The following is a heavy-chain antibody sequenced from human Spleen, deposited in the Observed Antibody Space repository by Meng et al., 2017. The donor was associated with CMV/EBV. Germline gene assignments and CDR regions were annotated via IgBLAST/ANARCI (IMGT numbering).Heavy chain of an antibody. CDR3: ARGPLYYYGSGSYYRPAYNWFDP. J-gene: IGHJ5*02. CDR1: YY. Sequence: YYWSWIRQPPGKGLEWIGEINHSGSTNYNPSLKSRVTISVGTSKNQFSLKLSSVTAADTAVYYCARGPLYYYGSGSYYRPAYNWFDPWGQGTLVTVSS. CDR2: INHSGST. D-gene: IGHD3-10*01. V-gene: IGHV4-34*01.